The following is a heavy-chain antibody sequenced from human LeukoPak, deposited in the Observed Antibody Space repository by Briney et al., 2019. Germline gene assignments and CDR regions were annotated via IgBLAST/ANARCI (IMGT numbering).Heavy chain of an antibody. Sequence: SQTLSLTCTVSGDSINSGNNYWSWIRQPAGKGPEWIGHIYSSGTTNYNPSLKSRVTMSVDTSKNQFSLELTSVTAADTAVYYCAREAGSYDSSGYYSLYYSFDYWGQGTLVTVSS. CDR3: AREAGSYDSSGYYSLYYSFDY. V-gene: IGHV4-61*09. CDR1: GDSINSGNNY. CDR2: IYSSGTT. J-gene: IGHJ4*02. D-gene: IGHD3-22*01.